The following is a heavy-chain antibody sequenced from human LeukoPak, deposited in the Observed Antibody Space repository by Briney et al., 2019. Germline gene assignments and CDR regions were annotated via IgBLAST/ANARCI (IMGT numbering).Heavy chain of an antibody. CDR2: IHHTGHI. J-gene: IGHJ4*02. CDR3: ARERGYYDSSGYFHFDY. CDR1: GGSFSGYY. D-gene: IGHD3-22*01. Sequence: SETLSLTCAVYGGSFSGYYWSWIRQPPGKGLEWIAEIHHTGHINYNPSLKSRVTVSVDRSKNQFSLKLTSVTAADTAVYYCARERGYYDSSGYFHFDYWGQGTLVTVSS. V-gene: IGHV4-34*01.